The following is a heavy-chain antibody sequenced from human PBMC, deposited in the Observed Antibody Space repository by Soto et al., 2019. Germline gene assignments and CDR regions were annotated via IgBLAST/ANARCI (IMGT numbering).Heavy chain of an antibody. J-gene: IGHJ4*02. CDR3: ARVRQQLVVDS. CDR1: GFTVSSYG. V-gene: IGHV3-33*01. CDR2: IWYDGSNK. D-gene: IGHD6-13*01. Sequence: QVQLVESGGGVVQPGRSLRLSCAASGFTVSSYGMHWVRQAPGKGLEWVAVIWYDGSNKYYADSVKGRFTISRDNSKNTRYLQMNSLRAEDTAVYYCARVRQQLVVDSWGQGTLVTVSS.